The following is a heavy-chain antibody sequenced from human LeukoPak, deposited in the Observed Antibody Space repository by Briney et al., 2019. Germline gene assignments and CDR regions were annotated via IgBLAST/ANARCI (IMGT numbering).Heavy chain of an antibody. CDR2: IKQDGSEK. D-gene: IGHD4-17*01. J-gene: IGHJ6*03. V-gene: IGHV3-7*01. CDR1: EFTFFTYW. Sequence: PGGSLRLSCAASEFTFFTYWMTWVRQAPGKGLEWVANIKQDGSEKYYVDSVKGRFTISRDNAKNSLYLQMNSLGAEDTAVYFCARLGPVNKDHYIDVGGKGTTVTISS. CDR3: ARLGPVNKDHYIDV.